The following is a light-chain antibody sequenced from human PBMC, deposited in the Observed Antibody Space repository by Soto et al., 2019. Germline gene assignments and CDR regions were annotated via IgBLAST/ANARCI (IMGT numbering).Light chain of an antibody. CDR1: QGISNC. CDR2: AAS. Sequence: DIQMTQSPSSLSASVGDRVTITCRARQGISNCLAWYQQKPGKVPKLLIYAASTLQSGVPSRFSGSGSGTDFTLTISSLQPEDVATYYCQKYNNAPWTFGLGTKVEIK. J-gene: IGKJ1*01. V-gene: IGKV1-27*01. CDR3: QKYNNAPWT.